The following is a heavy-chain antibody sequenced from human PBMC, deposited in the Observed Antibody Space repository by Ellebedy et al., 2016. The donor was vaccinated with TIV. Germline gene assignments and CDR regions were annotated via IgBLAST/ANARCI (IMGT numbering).Heavy chain of an antibody. D-gene: IGHD3-16*01. CDR2: IKQDGSEK. Sequence: GESLKISXAASGFKCGNCWMSWVRQAPGKGLEWVANIKQDGSEKYYVDSVRGRFTISRDNAKSSLYLQMNSLRAEDTAVYYCASPYRGRFDYWGPGTLVTVSS. CDR1: GFKCGNCW. CDR3: ASPYRGRFDY. V-gene: IGHV3-7*01. J-gene: IGHJ4*02.